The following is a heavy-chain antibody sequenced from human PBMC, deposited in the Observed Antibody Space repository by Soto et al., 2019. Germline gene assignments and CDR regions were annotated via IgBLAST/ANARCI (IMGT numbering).Heavy chain of an antibody. CDR1: GGSISSYY. D-gene: IGHD4-17*01. Sequence: PSETLSLTCTVSGGSISSYYWSWIRQPPGRGLEWIGYIYYSGSTNYNPSLKSRVTISVDTSKNQFSLKLSSVTAADTAVYYCARDVDGDYDYYFLDVSGKGTTDT. J-gene: IGHJ6*03. V-gene: IGHV4-59*01. CDR3: ARDVDGDYDYYFLDV. CDR2: IYYSGST.